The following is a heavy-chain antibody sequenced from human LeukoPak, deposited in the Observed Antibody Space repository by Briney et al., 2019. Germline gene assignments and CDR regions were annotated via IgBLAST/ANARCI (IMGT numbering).Heavy chain of an antibody. D-gene: IGHD2-2*01. J-gene: IGHJ4*02. CDR3: ARDQYQLLTGAFDY. Sequence: ASVKVSCKASGGTFSSYAISWVRQAPGQGLEWMGGIIPIFGTANNAQKFQGRVTITADESTSTAYMELSSLRSEDTAVYYCARDQYQLLTGAFDYWGQGTLVTVSS. V-gene: IGHV1-69*13. CDR2: IIPIFGTA. CDR1: GGTFSSYA.